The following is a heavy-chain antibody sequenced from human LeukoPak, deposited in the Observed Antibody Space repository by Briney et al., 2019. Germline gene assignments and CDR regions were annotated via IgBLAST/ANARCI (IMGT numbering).Heavy chain of an antibody. Sequence: SETLSLTCTVSGGSINSGTFYWGWIRQPPGKGLEWIGSMYYDGSSYYNPSLKSRVTTSVDTSKNQFSLKLSSVTAADTAVYYCARDGYCSSTSCYWTRRIGGRNWFDPWGQGTLVTVSS. CDR1: GGSINSGTFY. CDR2: MYYDGSS. J-gene: IGHJ5*02. D-gene: IGHD2-2*03. V-gene: IGHV4-39*02. CDR3: ARDGYCSSTSCYWTRRIGGRNWFDP.